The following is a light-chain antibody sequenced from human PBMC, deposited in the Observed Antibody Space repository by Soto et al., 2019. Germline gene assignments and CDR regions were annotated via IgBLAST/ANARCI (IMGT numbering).Light chain of an antibody. J-gene: IGKJ5*01. V-gene: IGKV3-15*01. CDR2: GAS. Sequence: EIVMTQSPATLSVSPGERATLSCRASKSVSSNLAWYEQKPGQAPRLLIYGASTRATGIPARFSGSGSGTEFTLTISSLQSEDFAVYYCQQYNNWLPTFGQGTRLEIK. CDR1: KSVSSN. CDR3: QQYNNWLPT.